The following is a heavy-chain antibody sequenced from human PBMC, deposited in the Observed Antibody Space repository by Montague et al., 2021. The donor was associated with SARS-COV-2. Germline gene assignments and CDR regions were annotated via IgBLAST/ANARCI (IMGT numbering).Heavy chain of an antibody. CDR2: VWYSGFT. V-gene: IGHV4-39*01. D-gene: IGHD1-14*01. Sequence: SETLSLTCSVSGDSLNKNPYYWGWVRQPPGKGLEWIGSVWYSGFTYSNPSPGSRVAVSIDTSRNQFSVELRSVAANDTAVYYCARHVGSYNTGLQHWGRGSLVTVAS. CDR1: GDSLNKNPYY. J-gene: IGHJ4*01. CDR3: ARHVGSYNTGLQH.